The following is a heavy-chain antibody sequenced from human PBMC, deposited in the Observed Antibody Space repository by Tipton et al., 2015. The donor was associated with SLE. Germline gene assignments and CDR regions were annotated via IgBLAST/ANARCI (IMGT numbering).Heavy chain of an antibody. CDR2: ISSSGSTI. Sequence: SLRLSCAASGFTFSSYAMHWVRQAPGKGLEWVSYISSSGSTIYYADSVKGRFTISRDNSKNTLYLQMNSLRAEDTAVYYCARDLLELGYFDYWGQGTLVTVSS. CDR1: GFTFSSYA. V-gene: IGHV3-48*01. J-gene: IGHJ4*02. CDR3: ARDLLELGYFDY. D-gene: IGHD2-15*01.